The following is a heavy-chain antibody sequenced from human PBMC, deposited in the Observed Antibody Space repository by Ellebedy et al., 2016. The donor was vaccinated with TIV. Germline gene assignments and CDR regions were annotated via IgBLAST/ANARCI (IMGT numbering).Heavy chain of an antibody. V-gene: IGHV3-30*02. CDR2: KRFDGRSE. J-gene: IGHJ4*02. CDR3: TRETNPSPGAVAGTGFDC. CDR1: GFSFSNYG. Sequence: GGSLRLSCVASGFSFSNYGMHWVRQAPGKGLEWVAFKRFDGRSEYNGDSVKGRFFISRDVSKNTLFLQMNRLRAEDTAVYYCTRETNPSPGAVAGTGFDCWGQGTLVIVSS. D-gene: IGHD6-19*01.